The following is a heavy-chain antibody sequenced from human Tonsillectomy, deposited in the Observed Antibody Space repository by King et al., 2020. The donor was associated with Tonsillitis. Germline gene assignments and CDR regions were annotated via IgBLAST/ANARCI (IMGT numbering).Heavy chain of an antibody. Sequence: VQLQQWGAGLLKPSETLSLTCAVYGGSFSSYYWNWIRQPPGKGLEWIGEINHSGSTNYNPSLMSRVTISVDTSKNQFSLKLSSVTAADTAVYYCARGGVIPPYYGYGMDVWGQGTTVTVSS. D-gene: IGHD2/OR15-2a*01. J-gene: IGHJ6*02. CDR3: ARGGVIPPYYGYGMDV. V-gene: IGHV4-34*01. CDR2: INHSGST. CDR1: GGSFSSYY.